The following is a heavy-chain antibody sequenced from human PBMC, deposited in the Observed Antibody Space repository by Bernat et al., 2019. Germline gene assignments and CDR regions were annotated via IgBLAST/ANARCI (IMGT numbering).Heavy chain of an antibody. J-gene: IGHJ6*02. V-gene: IGHV4-39*01. CDR2: IYYSGST. Sequence: QLQLQESGPGLVKPSETLSLTCTVSGGSISSSSYYWGWIRQPPGKGLEWIGSIYYSGSTYYNPSLKSRVTIPVDTSKNQFSLKLRSVSAADTAVYYCARHPAGWYSSSWYRYYYYGMDVWGQGTTVTVSS. CDR3: ARHPAGWYSSSWYRYYYYGMDV. D-gene: IGHD6-13*01. CDR1: GGSISSSSYY.